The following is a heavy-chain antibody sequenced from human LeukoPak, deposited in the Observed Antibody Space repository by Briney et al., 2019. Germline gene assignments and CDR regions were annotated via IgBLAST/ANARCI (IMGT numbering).Heavy chain of an antibody. CDR2: IYYSGST. CDR1: GGSISSSSYY. D-gene: IGHD3-22*01. V-gene: IGHV4-39*07. CDR3: AREMGYYDSSGLDY. Sequence: PSETLSLTCTVSGGSISSSSYYWGWIRQPPGKGLEWIGSIYYSGSTYYNPSLKSRVTISVDASKNQFSLKLSSVTAADTAVYYCAREMGYYDSSGLDYWGQGTLVTVSS. J-gene: IGHJ4*02.